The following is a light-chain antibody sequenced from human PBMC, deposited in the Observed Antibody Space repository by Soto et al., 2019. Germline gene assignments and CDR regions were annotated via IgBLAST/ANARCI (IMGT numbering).Light chain of an antibody. CDR3: QPYNSYAWT. J-gene: IGKJ1*01. Sequence: DIQMTQSPSTLSASVGDRVTITCRASQSISSWLAWYQQKPGKAPKLLIYDASSLESGVPSRFSGSGSVTEFTITISSLQPDDFATYCCQPYNSYAWTFGQGTKVEIK. V-gene: IGKV1-5*01. CDR1: QSISSW. CDR2: DAS.